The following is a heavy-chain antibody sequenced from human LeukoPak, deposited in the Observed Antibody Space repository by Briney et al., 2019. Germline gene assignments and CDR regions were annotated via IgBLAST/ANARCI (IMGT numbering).Heavy chain of an antibody. D-gene: IGHD6-13*01. J-gene: IGHJ3*02. Sequence: GGSLRLSCAASGFTFSSYGMHWVRQAPGKGLEWVAVIWYDGSNKYYADSVKGRFTISRDNSKNTLYLQMNSLRAEDTAVYYCARAREAAVDAFDIWGQGTMVTVSS. CDR2: IWYDGSNK. V-gene: IGHV3-33*01. CDR1: GFTFSSYG. CDR3: ARAREAAVDAFDI.